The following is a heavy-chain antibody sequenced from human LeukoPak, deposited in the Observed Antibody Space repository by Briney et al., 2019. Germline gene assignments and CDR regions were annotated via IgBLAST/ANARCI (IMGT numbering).Heavy chain of an antibody. D-gene: IGHD2-2*01. V-gene: IGHV1-69*01. J-gene: IGHJ5*02. CDR3: ARLVTPRYCSTSSCYWKGWFDP. CDR1: GGTFSRYA. Sequence: ASVKVSCKASGGTFSRYAFTWVRQAPGQGLEWMGGIIPIFGTSSYAQKFQGRVTITADEFTSTVSMDLSSLRSEDTAVYYCARLVTPRYCSTSSCYWKGWFDPWGQGTLVTVSS. CDR2: IIPIFGTS.